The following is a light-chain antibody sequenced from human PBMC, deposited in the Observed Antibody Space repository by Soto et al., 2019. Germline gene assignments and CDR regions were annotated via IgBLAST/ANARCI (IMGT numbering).Light chain of an antibody. J-gene: IGKJ5*01. V-gene: IGKV1-5*03. CDR3: QQYNSYPLT. CDR2: KAS. Sequence: DTQMTQSPSTLSASVGDRVTITCRASQSISGLLAWYQQKPGRAPTLLIYKASTLESGVPSRFSGSGSGTEFSLTISSLQPDDSATYFCQQYNSYPLTFGQGTRLEIK. CDR1: QSISGL.